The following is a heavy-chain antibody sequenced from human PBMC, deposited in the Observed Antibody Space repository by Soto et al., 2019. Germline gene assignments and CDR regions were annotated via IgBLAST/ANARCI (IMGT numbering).Heavy chain of an antibody. CDR1: GGSISSYY. V-gene: IGHV4-4*07. Sequence: LSLTCTVSGGSISSYYWSWIRQPAGKGLEWIGRIYTSGSTNYNPSLKSRVTMSVDTSKNQFSLKLSSVTAADTAVYYCARDVPAAAGTSWFDPWGQGTLVTVSS. D-gene: IGHD6-13*01. J-gene: IGHJ5*02. CDR3: ARDVPAAAGTSWFDP. CDR2: IYTSGST.